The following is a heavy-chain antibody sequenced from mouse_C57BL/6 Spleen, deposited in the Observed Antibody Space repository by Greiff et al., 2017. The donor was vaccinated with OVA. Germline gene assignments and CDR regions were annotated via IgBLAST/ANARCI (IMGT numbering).Heavy chain of an antibody. CDR1: GYTFTSYW. Sequence: QVQLQQSGAELVQPGASVKLSCKASGYTFTSYWMPWVKQRPGQCLEWIGMIHPNSGSTNYNETFTSKATLTVDKSSSTAYMQLSSLTSEDSAVYYCARRGCEDYFDYWGQGTTLTVSS. J-gene: IGHJ2*01. CDR2: IHPNSGST. CDR3: ARRGCEDYFDY. V-gene: IGHV1-64*01.